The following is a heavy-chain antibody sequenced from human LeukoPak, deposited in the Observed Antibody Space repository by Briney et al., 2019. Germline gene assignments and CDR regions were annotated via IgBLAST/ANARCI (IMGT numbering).Heavy chain of an antibody. CDR3: VRDGYSYGYDFDY. CDR2: ISTRGGTI. Sequence: GGSLRLSCGASGFLFSDYEMNWVRQAPGKGLEWISYISTRGGTIYYADSVEGRFTISRDNAKNALYLQMNSLRVGDTAFYYCVRDGYSYGYDFDYWGQGTLVAVSP. D-gene: IGHD5-18*01. V-gene: IGHV3-48*03. J-gene: IGHJ4*02. CDR1: GFLFSDYE.